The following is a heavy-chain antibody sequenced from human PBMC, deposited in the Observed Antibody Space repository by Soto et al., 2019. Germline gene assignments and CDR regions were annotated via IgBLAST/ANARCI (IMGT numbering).Heavy chain of an antibody. CDR1: GGTFSSYA. CDR3: ARVAGDHWYFDL. J-gene: IGHJ2*01. V-gene: IGHV1-69*12. CDR2: IIPIFGTA. D-gene: IGHD7-27*01. Sequence: QVQLVQSGAEVKKPGSSVKVSCKASGGTFSSYAISWVRQAPGQGLEWLGGIIPIFGTATYAQKFQGRVTITADESMSTAYMELSSLRSEDTAVYYCARVAGDHWYFDLWGRGTLVTVSS.